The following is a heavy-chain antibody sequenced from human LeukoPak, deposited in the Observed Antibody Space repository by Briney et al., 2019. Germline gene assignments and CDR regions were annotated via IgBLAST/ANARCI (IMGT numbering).Heavy chain of an antibody. V-gene: IGHV1-2*02. Sequence: ASVKVSCKASGYTFTGYYMHWVRQAPGQGLEWMGWINPNSGGTNYAQKFQGRVTMTRDTSISTAYMELSRLRSDDTAVYYCATEIVVVPAAIYYYGMDVWGQGTTVTVSS. CDR1: GYTFTGYY. J-gene: IGHJ6*02. CDR3: ATEIVVVPAAIYYYGMDV. CDR2: INPNSGGT. D-gene: IGHD2-2*01.